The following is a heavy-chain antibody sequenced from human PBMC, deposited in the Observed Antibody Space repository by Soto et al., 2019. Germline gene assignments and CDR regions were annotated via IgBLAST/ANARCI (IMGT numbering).Heavy chain of an antibody. CDR3: ARGLTYGDFDY. CDR1: GYTFTTFG. J-gene: IGHJ4*02. D-gene: IGHD3-10*01. Sequence: QVQMVQSGAEVKKTGASVKVSCKTSGYTFTTFGINWVRQAPGQGLEWMGCLTAYDGKRNFAQKLQDRLTMTMDISTNTGYMELSGLRSDDTAVYFCARGLTYGDFDYWGRGTQVAVSS. V-gene: IGHV1-18*01. CDR2: LTAYDGKR.